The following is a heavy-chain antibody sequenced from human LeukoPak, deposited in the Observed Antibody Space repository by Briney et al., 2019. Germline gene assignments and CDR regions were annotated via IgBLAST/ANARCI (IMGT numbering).Heavy chain of an antibody. Sequence: GGSLRLSCAASGFTFSGFAMSWIRQAPGKGLEWVSSISRSGESTFYADSVRGRFTISRDNSKNTLYLQMNSLRAEDTAVYYCAKDRRRTTVTTFDPWGQGTLVTVSS. CDR1: GFTFSGFA. D-gene: IGHD4-17*01. V-gene: IGHV3-23*01. CDR3: AKDRRRTTVTTFDP. J-gene: IGHJ5*02. CDR2: ISRSGEST.